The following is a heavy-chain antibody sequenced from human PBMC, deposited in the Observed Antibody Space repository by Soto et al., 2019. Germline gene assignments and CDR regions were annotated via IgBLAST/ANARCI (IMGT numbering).Heavy chain of an antibody. V-gene: IGHV3-30-3*01. J-gene: IGHJ4*02. D-gene: IGHD2-2*01. CDR3: ARGGDCSSTSCYRPFDY. Sequence: GGSLRLSCAASGLTFSNDAMHWVRQAPGKGLEWVAVISNDGSSKYDADSVKGRFTISRDNSQNTLYLQMNNLRSEDTAVYYCARGGDCSSTSCYRPFDYWGRGTLVTVSS. CDR2: ISNDGSSK. CDR1: GLTFSNDA.